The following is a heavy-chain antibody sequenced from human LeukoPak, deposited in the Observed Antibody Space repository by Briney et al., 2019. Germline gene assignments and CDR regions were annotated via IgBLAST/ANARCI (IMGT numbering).Heavy chain of an antibody. CDR3: ARGPRITMIVVVLQNAFDI. Sequence: ASVKVSCKASGYTFTGYYMHWVRRAPGQGREWMGWINPNSGGTNYAQKFQGRVTMTRDTSISTAYMELSRLRSDDTAVYYCARGPRITMIVVVLQNAFDIWGQGTMVTVSS. V-gene: IGHV1-2*02. J-gene: IGHJ3*02. D-gene: IGHD3-22*01. CDR1: GYTFTGYY. CDR2: INPNSGGT.